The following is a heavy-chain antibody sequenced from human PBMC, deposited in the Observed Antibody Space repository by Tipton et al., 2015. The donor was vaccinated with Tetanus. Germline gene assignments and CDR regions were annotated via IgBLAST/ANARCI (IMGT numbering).Heavy chain of an antibody. D-gene: IGHD3-10*01. Sequence: VQLVQSGAEVKKPGESLNISCKASGYNFATFWIGWVRQKPGKGLEWMGIIYPGDSSVRYSPTFQGQVTISADRSTTTAYLQWDRLKVSDTAMYFCARHGWATSCSWFDPWGQGTQVTVSS. CDR2: IYPGDSSV. V-gene: IGHV5-51*01. CDR3: ARHGWATSCSWFDP. CDR1: GYNFATFW. J-gene: IGHJ5*02.